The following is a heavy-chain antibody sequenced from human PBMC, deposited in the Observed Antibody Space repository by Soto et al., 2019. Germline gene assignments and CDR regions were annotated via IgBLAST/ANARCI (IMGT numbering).Heavy chain of an antibody. CDR2: INEDGGEK. V-gene: IGHV3-7*05. J-gene: IGHJ4*02. CDR3: ARNHSGSYYFDY. D-gene: IGHD1-26*01. Sequence: VGSLRLSCTASGFTFSSYAMGWVRQAPGKGLEWVANINEDGGEKYFVDSVKGRFIISRDNAKNSLYLQMNSLRAEDTAVYYCARNHSGSYYFDYWGLGTLVTVSS. CDR1: GFTFSSYA.